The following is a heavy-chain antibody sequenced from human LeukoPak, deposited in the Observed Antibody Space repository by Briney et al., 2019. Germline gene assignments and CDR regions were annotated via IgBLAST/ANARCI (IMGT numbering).Heavy chain of an antibody. V-gene: IGHV4-34*01. CDR3: ARVYVEMATIN. Sequence: PSETLSLTCAVYGGSFSGYYWSWIRQPPGKGLEWIGEINHSGSTNYNPSLKSRVPISVDTSKNQFSLKLSSVTAADTAVYYCARVYVEMATINWGQGTLVTVSS. CDR2: INHSGST. CDR1: GGSFSGYY. J-gene: IGHJ4*02. D-gene: IGHD5-24*01.